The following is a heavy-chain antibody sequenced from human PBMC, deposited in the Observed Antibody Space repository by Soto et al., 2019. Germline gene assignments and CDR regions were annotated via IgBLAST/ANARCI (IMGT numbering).Heavy chain of an antibody. J-gene: IGHJ4*02. CDR3: AREGQLGY. CDR1: GYTFTNYG. Sequence: QVQLVQSGAEVKKPGASVKVSCKASGYTFTNYGFSWVRQAPGQGLEWMGWISGYTGNTNYAERLQGRVTMTTGTSTSTAYMEMKRLRYDDTAGYYCAREGQLGYWGQGTPVTVSS. D-gene: IGHD6-6*01. V-gene: IGHV1-18*01. CDR2: ISGYTGNT.